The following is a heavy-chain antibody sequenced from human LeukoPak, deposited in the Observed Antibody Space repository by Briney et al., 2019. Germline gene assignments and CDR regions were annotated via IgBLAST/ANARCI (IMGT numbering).Heavy chain of an antibody. CDR2: ISTSSSYI. CDR3: AELGITMIGGV. D-gene: IGHD3-10*02. J-gene: IGHJ6*04. V-gene: IGHV3-21*01. Sequence: GGSLRLSCAASGFTFSSFSMNWVRQAPGKGLEWVSFISTSSSYIYYADSLKGRFTISRDNARNSLFLQMNSLRAEDTAVYYCAELGITMIGGVWGKGTTVTISS. CDR1: GFTFSSFS.